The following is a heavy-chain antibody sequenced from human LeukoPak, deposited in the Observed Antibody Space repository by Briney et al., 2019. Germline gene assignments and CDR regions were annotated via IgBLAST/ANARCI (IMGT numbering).Heavy chain of an antibody. CDR1: GGSFSGYY. V-gene: IGHV4-34*01. Sequence: PSETLSLTCAVYGGSFSGYYWSWIRQPPGKGLEWIGEINHSGSTNYNPSLKSRVTTSVDTSKNQFSLKLSSVTAADTAVYYCARNIVVVPAAGLGWFDPWGQGTLVTVSS. CDR3: ARNIVVVPAAGLGWFDP. CDR2: INHSGST. D-gene: IGHD2-2*01. J-gene: IGHJ5*02.